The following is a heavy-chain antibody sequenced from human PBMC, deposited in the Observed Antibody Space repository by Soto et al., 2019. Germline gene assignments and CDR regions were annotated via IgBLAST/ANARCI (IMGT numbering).Heavy chain of an antibody. CDR3: EATTGY. V-gene: IGHV1-8*01. D-gene: IGHD1-26*01. CDR1: GYTFTEYD. J-gene: IGHJ4*02. Sequence: QVQVVQSRAEVKKPGASVKVSCKTSGYTFTEYDINWVRQAPGQGLEYMGWVSPENRNAGYAPQFRGRVSMTADPSINTVYLELTTLTYEDTAVYYCEATTGYWGQGTMVTVSS. CDR2: VSPENRNA.